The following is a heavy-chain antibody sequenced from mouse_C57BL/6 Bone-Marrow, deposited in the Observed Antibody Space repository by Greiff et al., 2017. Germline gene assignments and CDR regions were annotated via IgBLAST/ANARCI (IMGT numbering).Heavy chain of an antibody. J-gene: IGHJ2*01. CDR3: AREYGYPNEDY. CDR2: INPYNGGT. D-gene: IGHD1-2*01. V-gene: IGHV1-19*01. Sequence: EVQLVESGPVLVKPGASVKMSCKASGYTFTDYYMNWVKQSHGKSLEWIGVINPYNGGTSYNQKFKGKATLPVDKSSSTAYMELNSLTSEDSAVYYCAREYGYPNEDYWGQGTTLTVSS. CDR1: GYTFTDYY.